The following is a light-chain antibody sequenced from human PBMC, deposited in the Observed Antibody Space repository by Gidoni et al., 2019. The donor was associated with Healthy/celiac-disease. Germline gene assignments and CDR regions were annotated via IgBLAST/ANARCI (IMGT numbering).Light chain of an antibody. CDR2: RNN. Sequence: QAGLTQPPSVSQGLRQTATLTCTGNSNNVGNQGAAWLQQHQGHPPKLLSYRNNNRPSGISERLSASRSGNTASLTITGLQPEDEADYYCSAWDSSLSVVVFGGGTKLTVL. CDR1: SNNVGNQG. J-gene: IGLJ2*01. V-gene: IGLV10-54*01. CDR3: SAWDSSLSVVV.